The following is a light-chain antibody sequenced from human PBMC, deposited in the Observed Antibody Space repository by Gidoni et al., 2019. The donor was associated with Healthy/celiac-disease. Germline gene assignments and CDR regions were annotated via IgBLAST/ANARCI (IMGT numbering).Light chain of an antibody. CDR1: QSISSW. V-gene: IGKV1-5*01. J-gene: IGKJ2*02. Sequence: GDRVTITCRASQSISSWLAWYQQKPGKAPKLLIYDASSLESGVPSRFSGSGSGTEFTLTISSLQPDDFATYYCQQYNSDSSTFGQGTKLESK. CDR2: DAS. CDR3: QQYNSDSST.